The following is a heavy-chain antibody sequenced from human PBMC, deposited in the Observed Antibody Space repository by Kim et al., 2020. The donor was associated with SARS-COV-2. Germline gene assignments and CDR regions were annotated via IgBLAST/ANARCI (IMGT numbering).Heavy chain of an antibody. CDR3: ARAIPAGFGFDP. CDR1: GFTFSSYD. D-gene: IGHD6-13*01. V-gene: IGHV3-13*01. Sequence: GGSLRLSCAASGFTFSSYDMHWVPQATAKGLECGSAFSTAGDTYYPGSVKGRFTISAANAKNSLYLQMNSQSAGDTAVYYCARAIPAGFGFDPLGKG. CDR2: FSTAGDT. J-gene: IGHJ5*02.